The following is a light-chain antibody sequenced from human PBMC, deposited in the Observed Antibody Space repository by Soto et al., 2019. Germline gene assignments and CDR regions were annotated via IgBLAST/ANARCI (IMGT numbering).Light chain of an antibody. CDR1: SGSIASNY. V-gene: IGLV6-57*03. J-gene: IGLJ2*01. Sequence: NFMLTQPHSVSESPGKTVTITCTRRSGSIASNYVQWYQQRPGSAPTTLIYEDNQRPSGVPDRFSGSIDSSSNSASLTISGLKTEDEADYYCQSYDSSNHVVFGGGTKLTVL. CDR3: QSYDSSNHVV. CDR2: EDN.